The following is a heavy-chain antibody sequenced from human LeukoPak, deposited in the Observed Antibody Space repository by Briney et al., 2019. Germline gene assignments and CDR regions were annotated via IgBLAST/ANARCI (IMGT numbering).Heavy chain of an antibody. J-gene: IGHJ4*02. V-gene: IGHV4-30-4*08. CDR3: ARESGVGVRGVINN. CDR2: IYYSGST. Sequence: SETLSLTCTVSGGSISSGDYYWSWIRQPPGKGLEWIGYIYYSGSTYYNPSLKSRVTISVDTSKNQFSLKLSSVTAADTAVYYCARESGVGVRGVINNWGQGTLVTVSS. CDR1: GGSISSGDYY. D-gene: IGHD3-10*01.